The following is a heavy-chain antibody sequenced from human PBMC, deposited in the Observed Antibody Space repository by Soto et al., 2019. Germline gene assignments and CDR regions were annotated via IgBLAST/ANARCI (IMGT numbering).Heavy chain of an antibody. V-gene: IGHV4-59*01. Sequence: QVQLQESGPGLVKPSETLSLTCTVSGGSMSYYSWNWIRQSPGKGLEWIGHIYYGGNTNYNPSLKSRVTISVDTSKNQFSLKLSSVTAADTAVYSCARGGDNGLFYWGQGTLVTVSS. CDR2: IYYGGNT. D-gene: IGHD2-21*01. CDR1: GGSMSYYS. CDR3: ARGGDNGLFY. J-gene: IGHJ4*02.